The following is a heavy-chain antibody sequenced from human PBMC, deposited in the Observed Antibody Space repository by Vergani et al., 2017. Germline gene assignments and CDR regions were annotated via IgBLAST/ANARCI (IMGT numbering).Heavy chain of an antibody. CDR1: GGSISSYY. J-gene: IGHJ4*02. CDR3: ARGFDSSGHDY. CDR2: IDYSGST. Sequence: QVQLQESGPGLVKPSETLSLTCTVSGGSISSYYWSWIRQPPGKGLEWIWYIDYSGSTNYNPSLKSRVTISVDTSKNQFSLKLSSVTAADTAVYYCARGFDSSGHDYWGQGTLVTVSS. V-gene: IGHV4-59*01. D-gene: IGHD3-22*01.